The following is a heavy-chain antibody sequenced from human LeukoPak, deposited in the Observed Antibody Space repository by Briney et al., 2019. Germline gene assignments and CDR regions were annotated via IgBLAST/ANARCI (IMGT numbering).Heavy chain of an antibody. CDR3: AREITSSSWYAGWFDP. V-gene: IGHV3-30*03. Sequence: GGSLRLSCAASGFTFSSYGMHWVRQAPGKGLEWVAVISYDGSNKYYADSVKGRFTISRDNSKNTLYLQMNSLRAEDTAVYYCAREITSSSWYAGWFDPWGQGTLVTVSS. D-gene: IGHD6-13*01. J-gene: IGHJ5*02. CDR2: ISYDGSNK. CDR1: GFTFSSYG.